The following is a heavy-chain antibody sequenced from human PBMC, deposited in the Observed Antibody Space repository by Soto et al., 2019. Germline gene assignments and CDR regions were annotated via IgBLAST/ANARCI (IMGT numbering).Heavy chain of an antibody. V-gene: IGHV5-10-1*01. Sequence: XESLIISSRGCGYSFTSYWISWVRQMPGKGLEWMGRIDPSDSYTNYSPSFQGHVTISADKSISTAYLQWSSLKASDTAMYYCASLVLEYDILTGPPSYYYGMDVWGQGSTVTSP. CDR1: GYSFTSYW. J-gene: IGHJ6*02. D-gene: IGHD3-9*01. CDR3: ASLVLEYDILTGPPSYYYGMDV. CDR2: IDPSDSYT.